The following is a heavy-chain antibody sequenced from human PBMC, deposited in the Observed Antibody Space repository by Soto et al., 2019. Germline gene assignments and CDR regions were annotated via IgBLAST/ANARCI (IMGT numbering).Heavy chain of an antibody. J-gene: IGHJ5*01. D-gene: IGHD5-18*01. V-gene: IGHV3-15*01. CDR2: IKRKADGSTK. Sequence: GGLRGAGFVAGLTVSNVWMTWDRQAAGKGLEWVGRIKRKADGSTKENGTPVKDRFIISRYNSKNKVDLPMHALRTEDTAFYYCATSGPGGHGYSSWGHGALVTVYS. CDR1: GLTVSNVW. CDR3: ATSGPGGHGYSS.